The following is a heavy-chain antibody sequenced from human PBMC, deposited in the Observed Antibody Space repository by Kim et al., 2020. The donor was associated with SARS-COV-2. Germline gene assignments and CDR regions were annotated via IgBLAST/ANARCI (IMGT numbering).Heavy chain of an antibody. J-gene: IGHJ4*02. V-gene: IGHV1-3*01. CDR2: NNQT. CDR3: ARGRFDY. Sequence: NNQTQHEQKLQGRVTITRDTSAGTAYMELSSLRSEDTAVYFCARGRFDYWGQGYLVTVSS.